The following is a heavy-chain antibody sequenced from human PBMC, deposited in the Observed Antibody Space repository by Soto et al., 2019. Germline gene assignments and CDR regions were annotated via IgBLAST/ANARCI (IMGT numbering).Heavy chain of an antibody. CDR1: GGSISSGGYY. CDR3: AREANYYDSSGYYWDGMDV. V-gene: IGHV4-31*03. D-gene: IGHD3-22*01. J-gene: IGHJ6*02. Sequence: PSETLSLTCTVSGGSISSGGYYWSWIRQHPGKGLEWIGYIYYSGSTYYNPSLKSRVTISVDTSKNQFSLKLSSVTAADTAVYYCAREANYYDSSGYYWDGMDVWGQGTTVTV. CDR2: IYYSGST.